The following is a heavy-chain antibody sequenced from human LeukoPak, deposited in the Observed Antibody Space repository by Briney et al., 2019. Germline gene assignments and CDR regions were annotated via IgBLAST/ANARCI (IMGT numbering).Heavy chain of an antibody. CDR2: FDPEDGEA. D-gene: IGHD1-26*01. J-gene: IGHJ6*03. CDR1: GFSLTELS. CDR3: ARGEVGATYYYYYYMDV. Sequence: ASVKVSCKVSGFSLTELSIHWVRQAPGKGLEWVGSFDPEDGEAIYAQKFRARVILTEDTPTNTAYMELSSLRSEDTAVYYCARGEVGATYYYYYYMDVWGKGTTVTVSS. V-gene: IGHV1-24*01.